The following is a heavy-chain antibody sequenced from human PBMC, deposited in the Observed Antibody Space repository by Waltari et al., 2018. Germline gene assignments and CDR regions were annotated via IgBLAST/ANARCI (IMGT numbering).Heavy chain of an antibody. V-gene: IGHV1-46*01. Sequence: QVQLVQSGAEVKKPGASVKVSCKASGYTFTSYYMHWGRQAPGQGLEWRGRINPSGGSTSYAQKFQGRVTMTRDTATSTVYMELRSLRSEDTAVYYCAIIAAAGPFDYWGQGTLVTVSS. D-gene: IGHD6-13*01. CDR1: GYTFTSYY. J-gene: IGHJ4*02. CDR3: AIIAAAGPFDY. CDR2: INPSGGST.